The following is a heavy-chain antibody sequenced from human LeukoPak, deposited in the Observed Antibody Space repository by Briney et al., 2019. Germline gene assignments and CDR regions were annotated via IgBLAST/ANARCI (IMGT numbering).Heavy chain of an antibody. V-gene: IGHV4-59*01. J-gene: IGHJ4*02. CDR3: AVGYNYGYLDY. D-gene: IGHD5-18*01. CDR1: GASISSYY. Sequence: SETLSLTCTASGASISSYYWSWIRQPPGKGLEWIGYIYYSGSTKYNPSLKSRVTISLDTSKNQFSLKLSSVTAVDTAVYYCAVGYNYGYLDYWGQGTLVTVSS. CDR2: IYYSGST.